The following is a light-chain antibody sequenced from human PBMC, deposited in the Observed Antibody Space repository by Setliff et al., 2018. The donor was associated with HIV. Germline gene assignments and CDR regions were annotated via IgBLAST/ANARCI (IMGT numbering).Light chain of an antibody. Sequence: QSALAPPPSVSGAPGQRVTISCTGSSSNIGAGFDVHWYQQFPGKAPKLLIYSFTNRPSGVPDRFSGSKSGPSASLAIAGLQAEDEADYYCQSYDSSLSGYVFGTGTKVTVL. CDR3: QSYDSSLSGYV. CDR2: SFT. CDR1: SSNIGAGFD. V-gene: IGLV1-40*01. J-gene: IGLJ1*01.